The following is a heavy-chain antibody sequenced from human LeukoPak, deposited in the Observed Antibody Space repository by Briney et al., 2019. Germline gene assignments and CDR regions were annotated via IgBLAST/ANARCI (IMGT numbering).Heavy chain of an antibody. J-gene: IGHJ3*02. D-gene: IGHD5-18*01. CDR2: IYHSGST. CDR1: GGSISSGGYS. CDR3: ARHSYGYDAFDI. V-gene: IGHV4-30-2*02. Sequence: SETLSLTCAVSGGSISSGGYSWSWIRQPPGKGLEWIGYIYHSGSTYYNPSLKSRVTISVDTSKNQFSLKLSSVTAADTAVYYCARHSYGYDAFDIWGQGTMVTVSS.